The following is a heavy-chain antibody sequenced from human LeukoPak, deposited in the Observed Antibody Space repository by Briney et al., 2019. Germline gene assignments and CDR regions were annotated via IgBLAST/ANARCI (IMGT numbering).Heavy chain of an antibody. CDR1: GVTFSSYS. CDR3: ASVQGGLRFLEWLLSPLGMDV. Sequence: GGSLRLSCAASGVTFSSYSMNWVRQAPGKGLEWVSSISSSSSYIYYADSVKGRFTSSRDNAKNSLYLHINSLRAEDTAVYYCASVQGGLRFLEWLLSPLGMDVWGQGTTVTVSS. D-gene: IGHD3-3*01. J-gene: IGHJ6*02. V-gene: IGHV3-21*01. CDR2: ISSSSSYI.